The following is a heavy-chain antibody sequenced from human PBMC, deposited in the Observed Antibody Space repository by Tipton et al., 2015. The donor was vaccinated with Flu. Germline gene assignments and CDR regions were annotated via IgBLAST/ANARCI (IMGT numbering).Heavy chain of an antibody. J-gene: IGHJ4*02. V-gene: IGHV3-23*01. CDR3: AKGRRSSTSCSLDY. Sequence: SLRLSCAASGFTFSSYAMSWVRQAPGKGLEWVSAISGSGGSTYYADSVKGRFTISRDNSKNTLYLQMNSLRAEDTAVYYCAKGRRSSTSCSLDYWGQGTLVTVSS. D-gene: IGHD2-2*01. CDR2: ISGSGGST. CDR1: GFTFSSYA.